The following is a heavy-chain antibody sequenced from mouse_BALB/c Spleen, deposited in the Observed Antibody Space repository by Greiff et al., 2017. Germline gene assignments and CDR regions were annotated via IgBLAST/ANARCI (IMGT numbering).Heavy chain of an antibody. V-gene: IGHV2-9*02. Sequence: VMLVESGPGLVAPSQSLSITCTVSGFSLTSYGVHWVRQPPGKGLEWLGVIWAGGSTNYNSALMSRLSISKDNSKSQVFLKMNSLQTDDTAMYYCARDLTTVGSWYFDVWGAGTTVTVSS. J-gene: IGHJ1*01. D-gene: IGHD1-1*01. CDR3: ARDLTTVGSWYFDV. CDR2: IWAGGST. CDR1: GFSLTSYG.